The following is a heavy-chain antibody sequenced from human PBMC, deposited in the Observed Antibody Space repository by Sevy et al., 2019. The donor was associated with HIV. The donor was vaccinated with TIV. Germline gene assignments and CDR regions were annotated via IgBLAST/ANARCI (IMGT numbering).Heavy chain of an antibody. CDR1: GFTFSSYW. CDR2: INSDGSST. CDR3: ARVPSLYCSSTSCYGAYYYYGMDV. Sequence: GGSLRLSCAASGFTFSSYWMHWVRQAPGKGLVWVSRINSDGSSTSYADSVKGRFTISIDNAKNTLYLQMNSLRAEDTAVYYCARVPSLYCSSTSCYGAYYYYGMDVWGQGTTVTVSS. V-gene: IGHV3-74*01. J-gene: IGHJ6*02. D-gene: IGHD2-2*01.